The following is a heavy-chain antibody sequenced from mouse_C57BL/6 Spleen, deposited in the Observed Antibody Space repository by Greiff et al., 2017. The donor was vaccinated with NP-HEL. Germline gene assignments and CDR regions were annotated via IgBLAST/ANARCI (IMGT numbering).Heavy chain of an antibody. D-gene: IGHD1-1*01. V-gene: IGHV5-17*01. CDR3: ARYYYGSSYWYFDV. CDR1: GFTFSDYG. Sequence: EVHGVESGGGLVKPGGSLKLSCAASGFTFSDYGMHWVRQAPEKGLEWVAYISSGSSTIYYADTLKGRFTISRDNAKNTLFLQMTSLRSEDTAMYYCARYYYGSSYWYFDVWGTGTTVTVSS. CDR2: ISSGSSTI. J-gene: IGHJ1*03.